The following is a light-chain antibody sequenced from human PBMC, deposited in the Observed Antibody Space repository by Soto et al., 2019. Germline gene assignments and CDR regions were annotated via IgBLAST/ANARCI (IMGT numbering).Light chain of an antibody. CDR1: QSVSNF. CDR2: ETD. Sequence: EIVLTQSPATLSLSPGETATLSCRASQSVSNFLAWYQQKPGLAPRLLIYETDHRATGIPDRFSGSGSGTDFALTITSLEPEDFAVYHCQQRSNWPPTFGQGSNLEIK. CDR3: QQRSNWPPT. V-gene: IGKV3-11*01. J-gene: IGKJ2*01.